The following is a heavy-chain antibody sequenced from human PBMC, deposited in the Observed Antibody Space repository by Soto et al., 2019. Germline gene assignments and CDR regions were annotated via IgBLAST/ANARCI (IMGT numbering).Heavy chain of an antibody. D-gene: IGHD2-2*01. J-gene: IGHJ6*02. CDR3: ARDERPSPMPMDG. CDR1: GFTFSSYS. Sequence: GGSLRLSCAASGFTFSSYSMNWVRQAPGKGLEWVSSISSSSSYIYYADSVKGRFTISRDNAKNSLYLQMNSLRAEDTAVYYCARDERPSPMPMDGWGQGTTVTVSS. CDR2: ISSSSSYI. V-gene: IGHV3-21*01.